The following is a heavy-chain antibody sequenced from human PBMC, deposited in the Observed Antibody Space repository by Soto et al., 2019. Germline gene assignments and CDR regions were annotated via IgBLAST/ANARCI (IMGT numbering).Heavy chain of an antibody. V-gene: IGHV1-3*01. CDR2: INAGDGNT. CDR3: ARSVSSGYYPYGMEV. Sequence: ASVKVSCKASGYTFTSYAMHWVRQAPVQRLEWMGWINAGDGNTKYSQKFQGRVTITRDTYASTAYMELSSLRCEDTAVYYCARSVSSGYYPYGMEVWGQGPTVTVSS. J-gene: IGHJ6*02. D-gene: IGHD3-16*01. CDR1: GYTFTSYA.